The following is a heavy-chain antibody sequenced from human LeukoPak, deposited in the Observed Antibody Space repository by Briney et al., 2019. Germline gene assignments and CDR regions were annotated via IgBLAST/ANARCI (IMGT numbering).Heavy chain of an antibody. CDR3: ARLVDELWIQPDDY. CDR1: GYTFTSYA. D-gene: IGHD5-18*01. J-gene: IGHJ4*02. CDR2: ISAYNGNT. V-gene: IGHV1-18*01. Sequence: ASVKVSCKASGYTFTSYAMHWVRQAPGQRLEWMGWISAYNGNTNYAQKPQGRVTMTTDTSTSTAYMELRSLRSDDTAVYYCARLVDELWIQPDDYWGQGTLVTVSS.